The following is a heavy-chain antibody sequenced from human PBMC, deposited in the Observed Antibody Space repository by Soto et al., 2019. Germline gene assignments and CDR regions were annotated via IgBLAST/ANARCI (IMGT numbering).Heavy chain of an antibody. V-gene: IGHV4-59*08. CDR3: ASSRGGYFDN. Sequence: QVQLQESGQGLVKPSETLSLTCTVSGGSISSYYWSWIRQPPGKGLEWIGSIYYSGSTNYKPSLKSRLTISLDTSINQFSLKLSSVTAADTAVYYWASSRGGYFDNWGQGTLVTVSS. CDR1: GGSISSYY. D-gene: IGHD3-10*01. CDR2: IYYSGST. J-gene: IGHJ4*02.